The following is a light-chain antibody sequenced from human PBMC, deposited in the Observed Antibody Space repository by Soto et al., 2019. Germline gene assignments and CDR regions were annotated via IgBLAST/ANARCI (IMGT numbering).Light chain of an antibody. V-gene: IGKV3-20*01. Sequence: EIVLTQSPGTLSLSPGERATLSCRASQSVSSSYLAWYQQKPGQAPRLLMYGASSRATGIPDRFSGSGSGTDFTLTISRLEPEDFAVYYCQQYRTFAQGTKVEIK. CDR1: QSVSSSY. CDR2: GAS. J-gene: IGKJ1*01. CDR3: QQYRT.